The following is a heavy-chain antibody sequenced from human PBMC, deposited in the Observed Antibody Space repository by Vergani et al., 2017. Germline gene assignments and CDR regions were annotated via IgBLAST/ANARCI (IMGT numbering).Heavy chain of an antibody. CDR3: ARDQGSSSSIDY. D-gene: IGHD6-6*01. V-gene: IGHV3-9*01. Sequence: EVQLVESGGGLVQPGRSLRLSCAASGFTFDDYAMHWVRQAPGKGLEWVSGISWNSGSIGYADSVKGRFTISRDNAKNSLYLQMNSLRAEDTAFYYCARDQGSSSSIDYWGQGTLVTVSS. CDR2: ISWNSGSI. J-gene: IGHJ4*02. CDR1: GFTFDDYA.